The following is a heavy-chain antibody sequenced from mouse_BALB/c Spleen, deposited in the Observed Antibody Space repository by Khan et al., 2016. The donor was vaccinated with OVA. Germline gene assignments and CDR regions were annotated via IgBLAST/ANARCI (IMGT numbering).Heavy chain of an antibody. CDR1: GFTFSDYG. CDR3: ARSWAMDC. CDR2: ISNLAHSI. Sequence: KLVESGGGLVQPGGSRKLSCAASGFTFSDYGMAWVRQAPGKGPEWVAFISNLAHSIYYADTVTGRFTISRENAKNTLYLEMSSLRSEDAAMYHCARSWAMDCWGQGTSVTVSS. V-gene: IGHV5-15*02. J-gene: IGHJ4*01.